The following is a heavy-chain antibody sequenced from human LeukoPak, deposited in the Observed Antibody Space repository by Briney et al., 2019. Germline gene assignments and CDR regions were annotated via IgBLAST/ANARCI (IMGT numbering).Heavy chain of an antibody. CDR3: AGFIVGATTDYYYGMDV. V-gene: IGHV1-2*02. CDR1: GYTFTGYY. Sequence: ASVKVSCKASGYTFTGYYMHWVRQAPGQGLEWMGWINPNSGGTNYAQKFQGRVTMTRDTSISTAYMELSRLRSDDTAVYYCAGFIVGATTDYYYGMDVWGQGTTVTVSS. J-gene: IGHJ6*02. D-gene: IGHD1-26*01. CDR2: INPNSGGT.